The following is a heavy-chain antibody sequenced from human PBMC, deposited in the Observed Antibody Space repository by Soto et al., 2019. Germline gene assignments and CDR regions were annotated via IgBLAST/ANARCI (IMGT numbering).Heavy chain of an antibody. CDR1: GFTFSSYA. D-gene: IGHD1-26*01. CDR3: AKRRGASGHFDY. J-gene: IGHJ4*02. Sequence: GGSLRLSCAASGFTFSSYAMGWVRQGPGKGLEWVAVVSIGGSTHYADSVRGRFTISRDNSKNTLSLQMNSLTAEDTAVYFCAKRRGASGHFDYWGQGALVTVSS. CDR2: VSIGGST. V-gene: IGHV3-23*01.